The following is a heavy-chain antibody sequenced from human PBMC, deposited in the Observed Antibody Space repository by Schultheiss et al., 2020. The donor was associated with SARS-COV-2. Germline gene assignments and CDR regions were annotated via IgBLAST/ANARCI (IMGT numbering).Heavy chain of an antibody. V-gene: IGHV4-61*01. Sequence: SETLSLTCTVSGGSVSSGSYYWSWIRQPPGKGLEWIGYIYYSGNTKYNPSLKSRVSISVDTSKNQVSLKLSSVTAADTAVYYCAREVYQPGGAWYYYYGMDVWGQGTTVTVSS. CDR1: GGSVSSGSYY. CDR3: AREVYQPGGAWYYYYGMDV. CDR2: IYYSGNT. J-gene: IGHJ6*02. D-gene: IGHD2-2*01.